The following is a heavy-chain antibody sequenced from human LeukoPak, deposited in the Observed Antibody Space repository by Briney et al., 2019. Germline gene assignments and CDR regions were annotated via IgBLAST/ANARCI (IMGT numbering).Heavy chain of an antibody. CDR2: INHSGST. Sequence: SETLSLTCAVYGGSFSGYYWSWIRQPPGKGLEWIGEINHSGSTNYNPSLKSRVTISVDTSKNQFSLKMSSVTAADTAVYYCARSSGTGTFSYWGQGTLVTVSS. J-gene: IGHJ4*02. D-gene: IGHD6-25*01. CDR1: GGSFSGYY. V-gene: IGHV4-34*01. CDR3: ARSSGTGTFSY.